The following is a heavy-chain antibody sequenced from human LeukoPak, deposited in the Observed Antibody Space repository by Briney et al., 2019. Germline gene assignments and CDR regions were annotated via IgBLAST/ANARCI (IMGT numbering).Heavy chain of an antibody. CDR1: GYTFTSYG. V-gene: IGHV1-18*04. D-gene: IGHD3-9*01. Sequence: ASVTVSFKASGYTFTSYGISWVRQAPGQGGEGMGWISAYNGNTNYAQKLQGRATMTTDTSTSTAYMELRSLRSDDTAVYYCARDFGAYYDILTGYYQCSFDYWGQGTLVTVSS. J-gene: IGHJ4*02. CDR2: ISAYNGNT. CDR3: ARDFGAYYDILTGYYQCSFDY.